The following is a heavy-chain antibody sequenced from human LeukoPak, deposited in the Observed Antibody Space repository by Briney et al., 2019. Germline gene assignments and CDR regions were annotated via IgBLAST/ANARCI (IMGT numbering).Heavy chain of an antibody. D-gene: IGHD1-26*01. Sequence: ASVKVSCKASGYTFTSYSISWVRQAPGQGLEWMGWISAYNGNTNYAQKFQGRVTMTTDTSTSTAYMELRSLRSDDTAVYYCASYISGSYSFDYWGQGTLVTVSS. J-gene: IGHJ4*02. CDR1: GYTFTSYS. CDR3: ASYISGSYSFDY. CDR2: ISAYNGNT. V-gene: IGHV1-18*01.